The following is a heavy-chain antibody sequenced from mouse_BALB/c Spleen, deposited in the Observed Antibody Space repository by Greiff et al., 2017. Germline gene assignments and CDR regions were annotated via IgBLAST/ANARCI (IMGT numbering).Heavy chain of an antibody. CDR2: IWGDGST. CDR3: ARAENYYGSEGFAY. D-gene: IGHD1-1*01. Sequence: VQVVESGPGLVAPSQSLSITCTVSGFSLTGYGVNWVRQPPGKGLEWLGMIWGDGSTDYNSALKSRLSISKDNSKSQVFLKMNSLQTDDTARYYCARAENYYGSEGFAYWGQGTLVTVSA. V-gene: IGHV2-6-7*01. J-gene: IGHJ3*01. CDR1: GFSLTGYG.